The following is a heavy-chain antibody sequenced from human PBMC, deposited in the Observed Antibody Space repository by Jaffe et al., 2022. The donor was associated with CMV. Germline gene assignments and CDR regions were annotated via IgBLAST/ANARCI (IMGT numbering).Heavy chain of an antibody. CDR3: ASLPLGYCSGGSCYEGGYYYYGMDV. J-gene: IGHJ6*02. CDR1: GFTFSDYY. CDR2: ISSSGSTI. Sequence: QVQLVESGGGLVKPGGSLRLSCAASGFTFSDYYMSWIRQAPGKGLEWVSYISSSGSTIYYADSVKGRFTISRDNAKNSLYLQMNSLRAEDTAVYYCASLPLGYCSGGSCYEGGYYYYGMDVWGQGTTVTVSS. V-gene: IGHV3-11*01. D-gene: IGHD2-15*01.